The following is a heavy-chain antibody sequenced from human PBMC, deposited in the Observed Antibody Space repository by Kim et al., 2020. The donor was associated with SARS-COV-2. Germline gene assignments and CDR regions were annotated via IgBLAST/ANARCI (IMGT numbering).Heavy chain of an antibody. J-gene: IGHJ6*01. D-gene: IGHD5-12*01. CDR2: IVVGSGNT. Sequence: SVKVSCKASGFTFTSSAVQWVRQARGQRLEWIGWIVVGSGNTKYTQKFQERVTITRDMSTSTAYMELSSLRSEDTAVYYCAADPLHSGYVPYYYGMDVW. CDR1: GFTFTSSA. V-gene: IGHV1-58*01. CDR3: AADPLHSGYVPYYYGMDV.